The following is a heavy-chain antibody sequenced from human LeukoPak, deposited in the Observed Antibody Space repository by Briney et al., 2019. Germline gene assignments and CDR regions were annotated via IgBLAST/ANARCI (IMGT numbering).Heavy chain of an antibody. CDR2: IIPILGIA. V-gene: IGHV1-69*04. CDR1: GGTFSSYA. Sequence: ASVKVSCKASGGTFSSYAISWVRQAPGQGLEWMGRIIPILGIANYAQKFQGRVTITADKSTSTAYMELSSLRSEDTAVYYCASVGRIAAAGTVPSDYWGQGTLVTVSS. J-gene: IGHJ4*02. CDR3: ASVGRIAAAGTVPSDY. D-gene: IGHD6-13*01.